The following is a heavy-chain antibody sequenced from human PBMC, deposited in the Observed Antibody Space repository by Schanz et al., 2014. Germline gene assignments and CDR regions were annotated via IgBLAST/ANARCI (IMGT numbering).Heavy chain of an antibody. Sequence: EVQLVESGGGLVKPGGFLRLSCAASGFTFSDAWMSWVRQAPGKGLEWVSYISGSSRTIYYADSMKGRFTVSRDNAENALYLQMNSLRAEDTGLYFCARGGSGSHYRLDYWGQGTLXTASS. CDR2: ISGSSRTI. V-gene: IGHV3-48*01. J-gene: IGHJ4*02. CDR1: GFTFSDAW. CDR3: ARGGSGSHYRLDY. D-gene: IGHD1-26*01.